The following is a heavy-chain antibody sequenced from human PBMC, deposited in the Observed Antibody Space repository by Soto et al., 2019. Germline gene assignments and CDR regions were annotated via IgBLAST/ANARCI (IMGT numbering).Heavy chain of an antibody. V-gene: IGHV4-4*02. J-gene: IGHJ3*01. D-gene: IGHD2-8*01. CDR2: IYDSGAT. CDR1: RFSVTNNKY. Sequence: QAQLQESGPGLVRPSGTLSLTCTVSRFSVTNNKYWNWVRQSPGKALEWIGEIYDSGATYYNPSLSGRASISMDKSKNPISLNLNSVTAADTAVYYCARDSRYCTYGGCSIMRDAFDVWGQGTLVTVSS. CDR3: ARDSRYCTYGGCSIMRDAFDV.